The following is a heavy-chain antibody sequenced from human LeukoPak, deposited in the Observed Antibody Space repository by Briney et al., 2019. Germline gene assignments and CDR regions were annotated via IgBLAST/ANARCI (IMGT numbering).Heavy chain of an antibody. CDR1: GFTFSDYY. J-gene: IGHJ4*02. V-gene: IGHV3-11*04. CDR2: ISSSGSTI. CDR3: AKHRTGGTYGDYGFDY. Sequence: GGSLRLSCAASGFTFSDYYMSWIRQAPGKGLEWVSYISSSGSTIYYADSVKGRFTISRDNSKNTLYLQMNSLRAEDTAVYYCAKHRTGGTYGDYGFDYWGQGTLVPVSS. D-gene: IGHD4-17*01.